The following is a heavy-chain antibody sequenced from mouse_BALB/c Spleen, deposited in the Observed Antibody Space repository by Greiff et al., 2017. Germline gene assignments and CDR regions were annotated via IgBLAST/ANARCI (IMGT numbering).Heavy chain of an antibody. CDR1: GVTFSSFG. CDR3: ALPLYDYVFAY. CDR2: ISSGSSTI. V-gene: IGHV5-17*02. J-gene: IGHJ3*01. D-gene: IGHD2-4*01. Sequence: VKVVESGGGLVQPGGSRKLYCAASGVTFSSFGMHSVRQAPEKGLEWVAYISSGSSTIYYADTVKGRFTISRDNPKNTLFLQMTSLRSEDTAMYYCALPLYDYVFAYWGRWTLVTVCA.